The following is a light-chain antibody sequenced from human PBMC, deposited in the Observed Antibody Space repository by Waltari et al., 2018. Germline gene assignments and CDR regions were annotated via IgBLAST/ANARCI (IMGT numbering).Light chain of an antibody. J-gene: IGLJ1*01. CDR3: CSYAGGSTYV. CDR2: EGS. Sequence: QSALTQPASVSGSPGQSITISCPGTSSDVGRYNLVCWYQQHPGKAPKLMIYEGSKRPSGVSNRFSGSKSGNTASLTISGLQAEDEADYYCCSYAGGSTYVFGTGTKVTVL. V-gene: IGLV2-23*01. CDR1: SSDVGRYNL.